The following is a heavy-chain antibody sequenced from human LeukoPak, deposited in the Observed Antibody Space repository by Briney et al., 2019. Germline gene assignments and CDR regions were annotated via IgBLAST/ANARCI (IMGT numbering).Heavy chain of an antibody. CDR1: GYTFTSYY. D-gene: IGHD1-26*01. V-gene: IGHV1-46*01. Sequence: GASVKVSCKASGYTFTSYYMHWVRQVPGQGLEWMGIINPSGGSTSYAQKFQGRVTMTRDTSTSTVYMELSSLRSEDTAVYYCARDERDLKWEIQYYFDYWGQGTLVTVSS. CDR3: ARDERDLKWEIQYYFDY. CDR2: INPSGGST. J-gene: IGHJ4*02.